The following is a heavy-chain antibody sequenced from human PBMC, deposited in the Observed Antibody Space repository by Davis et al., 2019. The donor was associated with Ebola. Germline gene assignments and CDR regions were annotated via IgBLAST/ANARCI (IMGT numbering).Heavy chain of an antibody. Sequence: PGGSLRLSFAASGFIFSSYPMSWVRQAPGKGLEWVSGISGGGTSTFYADSVKGRFTISRDNSKNTLYLQMNSLRVEDIAVYYCAKSPPLVVVAATLFDYWGQGTLVTVSS. CDR2: ISGGGTST. D-gene: IGHD2-15*01. J-gene: IGHJ4*02. CDR3: AKSPPLVVVAATLFDY. V-gene: IGHV3-23*01. CDR1: GFIFSSYP.